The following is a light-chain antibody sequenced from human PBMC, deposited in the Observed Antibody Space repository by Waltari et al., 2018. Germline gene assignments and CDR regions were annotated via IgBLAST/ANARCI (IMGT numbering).Light chain of an antibody. CDR2: DVS. CDR3: SSYISSDTLEL. V-gene: IGLV2-14*03. J-gene: IGLJ2*01. CDR1: SSDVGGYTH. Sequence: QSALTQPASVSGSPGQSITIPCTGTSSDVGGYTHFSWYHQHPGKAPKLMIYDVSNRPSGVSNRFSGSKSGNTASLTISGLQAEDEAHYYCSSYISSDTLELFGGGTSLTV.